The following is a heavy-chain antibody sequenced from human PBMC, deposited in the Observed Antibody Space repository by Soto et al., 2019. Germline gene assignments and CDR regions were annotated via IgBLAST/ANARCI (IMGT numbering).Heavy chain of an antibody. V-gene: IGHV4-39*01. CDR3: VRQRIAASGAFGRGWFDP. D-gene: IGHD6-13*01. CDR1: DGSISSNSHY. CDR2: MFHSGST. Sequence: QPQLQESGPGLVKPSETLSLTCTVSDGSISSNSHYWGWIRQPPGKGLEWIGSMFHSGSTYYNPSLNNRVTISTATSKNEFFLKLNYVTAADTAVYYCVRQRIAASGAFGRGWFDPWGQGTLVTVSS. J-gene: IGHJ5*02.